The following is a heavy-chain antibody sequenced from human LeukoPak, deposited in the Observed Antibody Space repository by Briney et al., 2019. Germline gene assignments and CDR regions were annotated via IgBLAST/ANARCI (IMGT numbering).Heavy chain of an antibody. Sequence: GGSLRLSCAASGFTFSTYWTSWVRQAPGKGLEWVANIKQDGSEKYYVDSVKGRFTISRDNAKNSLDLQMNSLRAEDTAIYYCARYCSSTSCYNEVLDYWGQGTLVTVSS. V-gene: IGHV3-7*01. CDR3: ARYCSSTSCYNEVLDY. D-gene: IGHD2-2*02. CDR2: IKQDGSEK. J-gene: IGHJ4*02. CDR1: GFTFSTYW.